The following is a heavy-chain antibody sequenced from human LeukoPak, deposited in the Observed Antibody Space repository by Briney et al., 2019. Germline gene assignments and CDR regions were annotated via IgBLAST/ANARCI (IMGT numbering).Heavy chain of an antibody. Sequence: GGSLRPSCSASGLTFSTYSMNWVRQAPGKGLGWVSYITSSSSTIYYADSVRGRFTISRDNAKNSLYLQMNSLRDEDTAVYYCARVDWMIGAFDIWGQGTMVTVSS. CDR3: ARVDWMIGAFDI. J-gene: IGHJ3*02. V-gene: IGHV3-48*02. D-gene: IGHD3-22*01. CDR1: GLTFSTYS. CDR2: ITSSSSTI.